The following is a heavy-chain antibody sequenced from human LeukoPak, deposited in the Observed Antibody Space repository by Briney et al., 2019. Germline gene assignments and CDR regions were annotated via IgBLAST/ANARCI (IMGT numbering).Heavy chain of an antibody. J-gene: IGHJ4*02. V-gene: IGHV4-4*07. CDR2: IYTSGST. CDR3: ARDRFGDLNYFDY. Sequence: SEPLSFTCTVSGGSISSYFWSWIRQPAGKGLERIGRIYTSGSTNYNPSLKSRVTISADKSTKQFSLKLSSVTAAYTAVYYCARDRFGDLNYFDYWGQGTLVTVSS. D-gene: IGHD3-3*01. CDR1: GGSISSYF.